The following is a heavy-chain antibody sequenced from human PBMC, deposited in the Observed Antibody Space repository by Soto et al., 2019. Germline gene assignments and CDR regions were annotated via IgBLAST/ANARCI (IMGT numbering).Heavy chain of an antibody. CDR2: IYHSGST. CDR1: GGSISSSNW. J-gene: IGHJ6*02. CDR3: ARDKGIDYGDYVVDYYGMDV. Sequence: SSETLSLTCAVSGGSISSSNWWSWVRQPPGKGLEWIGEIYHSGSTNYNPSLKSRVTISVDKSKNQFSLKLSSVTAADTAVYYCARDKGIDYGDYVVDYYGMDVWGQGTTVTVSS. V-gene: IGHV4-4*02. D-gene: IGHD4-17*01.